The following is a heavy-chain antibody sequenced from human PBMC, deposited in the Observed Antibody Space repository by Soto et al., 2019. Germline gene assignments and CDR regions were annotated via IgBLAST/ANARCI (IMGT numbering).Heavy chain of an antibody. CDR3: ARENIAAAGTLYY. CDR1: GYTFTGYY. CDR2: INPNSGGT. Sequence: GASVKVSCKASGYTFTGYYMHWVRQAPGQGLEWMGWINPNSGGTNYAQKFQGWVTMTRDTSISTAYMELSRLRSDDTAVYYCARENIAAAGTLYYWGQGTLVTVSS. D-gene: IGHD6-13*01. J-gene: IGHJ4*02. V-gene: IGHV1-2*04.